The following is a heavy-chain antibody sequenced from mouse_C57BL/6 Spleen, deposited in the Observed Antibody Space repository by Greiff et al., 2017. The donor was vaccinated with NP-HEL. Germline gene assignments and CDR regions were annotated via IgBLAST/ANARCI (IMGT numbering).Heavy chain of an antibody. CDR3: ARHGYYGSSSYWYFDF. CDR2: IWSDGST. D-gene: IGHD1-1*01. V-gene: IGHV2-6-1*01. Sequence: VMLVESGPGLVAPSQSLSITCTVSGFSLTSYGVHWVRQPPGKGLEWLVVIWSDGSTTYNSALKSRLSISKDNSKSQVFLKMNSLQTDDTAMYYCARHGYYGSSSYWYFDFWGTGTTVTVSS. CDR1: GFSLTSYG. J-gene: IGHJ1*03.